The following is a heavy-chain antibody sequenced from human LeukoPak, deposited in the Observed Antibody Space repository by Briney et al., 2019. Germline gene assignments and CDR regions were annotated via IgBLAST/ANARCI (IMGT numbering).Heavy chain of an antibody. CDR2: ISTSGST. CDR3: ARQGYGDFSSRPFDY. Sequence: SETLSLTCTVSGGSINSGSYYWSWIRQPAGKGLEWIGRISTSGSTNYNPSLKSRVTMSVDTSKNQFSLKLRSVTAADTAVYYCARQGYGDFSSRPFDYWGQGTLVTVSS. V-gene: IGHV4-61*02. J-gene: IGHJ4*02. D-gene: IGHD4-17*01. CDR1: GGSINSGSYY.